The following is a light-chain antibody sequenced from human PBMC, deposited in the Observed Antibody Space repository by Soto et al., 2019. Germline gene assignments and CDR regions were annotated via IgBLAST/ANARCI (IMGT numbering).Light chain of an antibody. J-gene: IGKJ1*01. CDR3: QQYGSSPVT. CDR2: GAS. V-gene: IGKV3-20*01. CDR1: QSVSSDY. Sequence: EVVLTQSPGTLSLSPGERATLSCRASQSVSSDYLAWYQQTPGQAPRLLMYGASSRAPGVPDRFSGSGSGTDFTLTISRLEPEAFAVYFCQQYGSSPVTFGQGTKVEIK.